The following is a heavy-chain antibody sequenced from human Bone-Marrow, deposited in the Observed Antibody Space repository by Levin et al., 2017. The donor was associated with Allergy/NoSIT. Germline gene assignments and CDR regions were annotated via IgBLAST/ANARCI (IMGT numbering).Heavy chain of an antibody. CDR1: GGSIRSHH. CDR2: VYSTGTT. Sequence: SQTLSLPCSVSGGSIRSHHWSWIRQAPGKGLEWIGFVYSTGTTTYNPSLQSRVTISVDRSKSQFSLELTSVTAADTAVYFCARRRAAPGTLFDYWGPGSLVTVSS. CDR3: ARRRAAPGTLFDY. D-gene: IGHD6-13*01. J-gene: IGHJ4*02. V-gene: IGHV4-59*08.